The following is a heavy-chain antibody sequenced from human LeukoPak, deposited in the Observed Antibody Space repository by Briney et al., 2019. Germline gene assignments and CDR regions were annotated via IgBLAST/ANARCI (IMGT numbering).Heavy chain of an antibody. CDR1: GYTFTSYD. CDR3: AGAQRWYYGMDV. Sequence: ASVKVSCKASGYTFTSYDTNWVRQATGQGLEWMGWMNPNSGNTGYAQKFQGRVTMTRNTSISTAYMELSSLRSEDTAVYYCAGAQRWYYGMDVWGQGTTVTVSS. V-gene: IGHV1-8*01. CDR2: MNPNSGNT. J-gene: IGHJ6*02. D-gene: IGHD3-16*01.